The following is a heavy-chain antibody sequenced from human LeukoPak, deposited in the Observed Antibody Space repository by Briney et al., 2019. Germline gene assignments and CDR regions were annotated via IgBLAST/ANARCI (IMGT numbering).Heavy chain of an antibody. CDR1: GFTFSSYA. CDR3: AKDLGDVQLERQSGY. V-gene: IGHV3-23*01. CDR2: ISGSGGST. Sequence: PGGSLRLSCAASGFTFSSYAMSWVRQAPGKGLEWVSAISGSGGSTYYADSVKGRFTISRDNSKNTLYLQMNSLRAEDTAVYYCAKDLGDVQLERQSGYWGQGTLVTVSS. D-gene: IGHD1-1*01. J-gene: IGHJ4*02.